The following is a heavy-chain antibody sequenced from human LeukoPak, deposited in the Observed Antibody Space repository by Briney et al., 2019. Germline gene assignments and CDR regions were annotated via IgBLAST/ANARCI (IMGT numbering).Heavy chain of an antibody. CDR2: IYYRGNT. CDR3: AKSFNWNTEYYFDY. Sequence: SETLSLTCAVSDYSVGSAYYWGWIRQPPGKGLEWIGNIYYRGNTYYNPSLKGRVTISIDTSNNQSFLKLTSVTAADTAVYYCAKSFNWNTEYYFDYWGQGILVTVSS. D-gene: IGHD1-1*01. CDR1: DYSVGSAYY. V-gene: IGHV4-38-2*01. J-gene: IGHJ4*02.